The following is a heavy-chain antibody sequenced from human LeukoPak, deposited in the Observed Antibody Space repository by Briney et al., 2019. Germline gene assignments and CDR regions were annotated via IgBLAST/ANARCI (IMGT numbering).Heavy chain of an antibody. CDR2: MSWNSGSI. CDR3: AKGRSYSYTAHPFDY. Sequence: GRSLRLSCAASGFTFDDYVMHWVRQAPGKGLEGGSGMSWNSGSIGYVDSVKGRFTISRDSAKSSMYLQMNSLRAEDMTVYYCAKGRSYSYTAHPFDYWGQGTLVTVSS. CDR1: GFTFDDYV. V-gene: IGHV3-9*03. D-gene: IGHD1-26*01. J-gene: IGHJ4*02.